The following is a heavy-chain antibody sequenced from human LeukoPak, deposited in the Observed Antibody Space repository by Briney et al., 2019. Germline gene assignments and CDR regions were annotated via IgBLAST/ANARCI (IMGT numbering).Heavy chain of an antibody. CDR1: GFTFSSNA. CDR3: AKDLEWLVGFDY. D-gene: IGHD6-19*01. Sequence: GGSLRLSCAASGFTFSSNAMSWVRQAPGKGLEWVSSISGSGGSTNYADSVKGRFTISRDNSKNTLYLQMNSLRAEDTAVYYCAKDLEWLVGFDYWGQGTLVTVSS. CDR2: ISGSGGST. J-gene: IGHJ4*02. V-gene: IGHV3-23*01.